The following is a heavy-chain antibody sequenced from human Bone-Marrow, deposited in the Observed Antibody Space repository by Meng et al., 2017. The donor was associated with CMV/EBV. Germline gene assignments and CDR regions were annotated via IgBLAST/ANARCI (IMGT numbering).Heavy chain of an antibody. CDR2: IYYSGST. V-gene: IGHV4-61*01. D-gene: IGHD2-2*01. Sequence: SETLSLTCTAPGGSVSSGSYYWSWIRQPPGKGLEWIGYIYYSGSTNYNPSLKSRVTISVDTSKNQFSQKLSSVTAADTAVYYCARAYGSSTSCYHADYGMDVWGQGTKVTVSS. J-gene: IGHJ6*02. CDR3: ARAYGSSTSCYHADYGMDV. CDR1: GGSVSSGSYY.